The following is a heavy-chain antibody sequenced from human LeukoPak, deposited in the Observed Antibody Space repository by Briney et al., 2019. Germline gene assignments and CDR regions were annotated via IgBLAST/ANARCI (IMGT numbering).Heavy chain of an antibody. CDR2: ISGSGGYT. D-gene: IGHD3-3*01. CDR3: AEPAQYYDFWSGYGY. V-gene: IGHV3-23*01. CDR1: GFTFSSYA. J-gene: IGHJ4*02. Sequence: GGSLRLSCAASGFTFSSYAMSWVRQAPGKGLEWVSAISGSGGYTYYADSAKGRFTISRDSSKNTLYLQMNSLRAEDTAVYYCAEPAQYYDFWSGYGYWGQGTLVTVSS.